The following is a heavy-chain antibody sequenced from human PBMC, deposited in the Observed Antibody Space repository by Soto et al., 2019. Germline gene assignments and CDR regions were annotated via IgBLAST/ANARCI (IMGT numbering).Heavy chain of an antibody. D-gene: IGHD3-22*01. CDR1: GGSFSGYY. Sequence: PSETLSLTCAVYGGSFSGYYWSWIRQPPGKGLEWIGYIYYSGSTYYNPSLKSRVTISVDTSKNQFSLKLSSVTAADTAVYYCARGQYYYDSSGYSSWGQGTLVTVSS. V-gene: IGHV4-30-4*01. J-gene: IGHJ4*02. CDR3: ARGQYYYDSSGYSS. CDR2: IYYSGST.